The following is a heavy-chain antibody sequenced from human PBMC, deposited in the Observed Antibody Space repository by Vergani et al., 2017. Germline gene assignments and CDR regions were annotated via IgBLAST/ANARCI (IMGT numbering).Heavy chain of an antibody. CDR1: GFTFSSYW. CDR2: IKQDGSEK. Sequence: VQLVESGGGVVQPGRSLRLSCAASGFTFSSYWMSWVRQAPGKGLEWVANIKQDGSEKYYVDSVKGRFTISRDNAKNSLYLQMNSLRDEDTAVYYCARDPDYGGNPNFDYWGQGTLVTVSS. J-gene: IGHJ4*02. D-gene: IGHD4-23*01. V-gene: IGHV3-7*01. CDR3: ARDPDYGGNPNFDY.